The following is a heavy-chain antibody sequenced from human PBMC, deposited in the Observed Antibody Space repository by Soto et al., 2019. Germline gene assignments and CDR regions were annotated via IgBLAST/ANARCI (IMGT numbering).Heavy chain of an antibody. D-gene: IGHD5-18*01. V-gene: IGHV1-18*01. J-gene: IGHJ4*02. Sequence: ASVKVSCKASGYTFTSYGISWVRQAPGQGLEWMGWISAYNGNTNYAQKLQGRVTMTTDTSTSTAYIELRSLRSDDTAVYYCSTHGRTALGANDFDYWGQGTLVTVSS. CDR1: GYTFTSYG. CDR2: ISAYNGNT. CDR3: STHGRTALGANDFDY.